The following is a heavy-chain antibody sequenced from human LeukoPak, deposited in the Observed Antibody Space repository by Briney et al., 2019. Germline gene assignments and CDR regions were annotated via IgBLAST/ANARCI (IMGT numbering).Heavy chain of an antibody. J-gene: IGHJ4*02. CDR3: ARVVPASPASDY. CDR2: ISSSGSTI. CDR1: GFTYSDYY. V-gene: IGHV3-11*01. Sequence: GGSLRLSCAASGFTYSDYYMSWIRQAPGKGLEWVSYISSSGSTIYYADSVKGRFTISRDNAKNSLYLQMNSLRAEDTAVYYCARVVPASPASDYWGQGTLVTVSS. D-gene: IGHD2-2*01.